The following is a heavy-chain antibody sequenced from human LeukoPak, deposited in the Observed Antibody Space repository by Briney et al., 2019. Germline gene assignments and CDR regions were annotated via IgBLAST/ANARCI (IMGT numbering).Heavy chain of an antibody. CDR2: ISGNGGST. D-gene: IGHD5-18*01. CDR1: GFTFSSYA. CDR3: AKGNGYRRPPDY. Sequence: GGSLRLSCAASGFTFSSYAMSWVRQAPGQGLEWVSAISGNGGSTNYAHTLKGRFTITRDNSKNTLYLHMNSLRAEDTAVNYCAKGNGYRRPPDYWGQGTLVTVSS. J-gene: IGHJ4*02. V-gene: IGHV3-23*01.